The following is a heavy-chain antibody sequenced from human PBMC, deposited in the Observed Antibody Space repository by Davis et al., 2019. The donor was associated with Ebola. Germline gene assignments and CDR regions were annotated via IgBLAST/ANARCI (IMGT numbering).Heavy chain of an antibody. CDR2: IYTGDSDT. CDR3: ASLRRTITGMDDAFDF. CDR1: GYSFTNYW. Sequence: GESLKISCKGSGYSFTNYWIAWVRQMPGKGLEWMGLIYTGDSDTRYSPSFRGQVSISADKSMKTAFLQWSSLRASDTAMYYCASLRRTITGMDDAFDFWGQGTMVTVSS. V-gene: IGHV5-51*01. J-gene: IGHJ3*01. D-gene: IGHD1-1*01.